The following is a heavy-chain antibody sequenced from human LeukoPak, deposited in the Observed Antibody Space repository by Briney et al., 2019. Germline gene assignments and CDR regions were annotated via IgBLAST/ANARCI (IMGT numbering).Heavy chain of an antibody. J-gene: IGHJ4*02. D-gene: IGHD4-17*01. CDR2: INPSGGST. Sequence: ASVKVSCKASGYTFTSYYVHWVRQAPGQGLEWMGIINPSGGSTSYAQKFQGRVTMTRDTSTSTVYMELSSLRSEDTAVYYCARDFDYGDYGPQSYPGYWSQGTLVTVSS. CDR1: GYTFTSYY. V-gene: IGHV1-46*01. CDR3: ARDFDYGDYGPQSYPGY.